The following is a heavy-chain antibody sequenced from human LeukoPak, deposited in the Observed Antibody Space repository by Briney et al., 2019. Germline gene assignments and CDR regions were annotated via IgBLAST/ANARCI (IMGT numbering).Heavy chain of an antibody. CDR2: ISGSGGST. V-gene: IGHV3-23*01. D-gene: IGHD2-15*01. CDR3: AKQDANDFVVVVAASPSPTGN. J-gene: IGHJ4*02. Sequence: GGSLRLSCAASGFTFSSYAMSWVRQAPGKGLEWVSAISGSGGSTYYADSVKGRFTISRDNSKNTLYLQMNSLRAEDTAVYYCAKQDANDFVVVVAASPSPTGNWGQGTLVTVSS. CDR1: GFTFSSYA.